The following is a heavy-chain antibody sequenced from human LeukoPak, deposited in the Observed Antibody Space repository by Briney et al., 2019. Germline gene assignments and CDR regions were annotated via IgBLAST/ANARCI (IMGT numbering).Heavy chain of an antibody. CDR2: IDWDNDK. CDR3: ARSQRRDGYNTPFFDY. CDR1: GFSLSTTGVC. D-gene: IGHD5-24*01. J-gene: IGHJ4*02. V-gene: IGHV2-70*11. Sequence: VSGPTLVNPTQTLTLTCTFSGFSLSTTGVCVSWVRQPPGKALEWLARIDWDNDKYYSTSLKTRLTISKDTSKNRVVLTMTNMDPVDTATYFCARSQRRDGYNTPFFDYWGQGALVTVSS.